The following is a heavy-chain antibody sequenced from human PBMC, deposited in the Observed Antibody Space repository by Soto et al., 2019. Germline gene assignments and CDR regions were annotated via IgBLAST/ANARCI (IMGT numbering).Heavy chain of an antibody. Sequence: SLNVSRKTSGYAFSGYHSHWVRHAPGQGLEWMGWINPNSGDTNYARKFQGRVTMTRDTSFSTAYMELSSLRSDDTAVYYCATRYSYGHFWGQGTLVTSPQ. CDR3: ATRYSYGHF. CDR2: INPNSGDT. CDR1: GYAFSGYH. J-gene: IGHJ4*02. D-gene: IGHD5-18*01. V-gene: IGHV1-2*02.